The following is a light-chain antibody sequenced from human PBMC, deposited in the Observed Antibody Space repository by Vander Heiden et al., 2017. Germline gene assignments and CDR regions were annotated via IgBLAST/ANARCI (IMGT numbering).Light chain of an antibody. Sequence: QSALTQPRSVSGSPGQSVPISCTGTSSDVGGYNYVSWYQQHPGKAPKLMIYDVSKRPSGVPDRFSGSKSGNTASLTISGRKAEDEADYYCCSYAGSYTLVFGGGTKLTVL. CDR1: SSDVGGYNY. CDR2: DVS. J-gene: IGLJ2*01. V-gene: IGLV2-11*01. CDR3: CSYAGSYTLV.